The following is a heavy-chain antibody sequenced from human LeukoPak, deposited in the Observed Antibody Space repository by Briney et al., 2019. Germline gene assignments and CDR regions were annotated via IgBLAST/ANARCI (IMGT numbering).Heavy chain of an antibody. V-gene: IGHV3-64D*09. D-gene: IGHD2-15*01. CDR1: GFPFSSYA. Sequence: GGPLRLSCSASGFPFSSYAMHWVRQAPGKGLDDVSAISDSCGSTYYANSVKGRFTISRDNSKNTLYLQMSSLRAEDTAVYFCVRGYSFGPYGMDVWGQGTTVTVSS. J-gene: IGHJ6*02. CDR2: ISDSCGST. CDR3: VRGYSFGPYGMDV.